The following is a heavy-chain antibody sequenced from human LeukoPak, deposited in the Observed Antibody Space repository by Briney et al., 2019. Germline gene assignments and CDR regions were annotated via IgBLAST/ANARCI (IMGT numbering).Heavy chain of an antibody. V-gene: IGHV4-34*01. CDR2: INHSGST. J-gene: IGHJ5*02. D-gene: IGHD3-9*01. Sequence: GSLRLSCAASGFTFTNYGIHWIRQPPGKGLEWIGEINHSGSTNYNPHLKRRVTISVDTSKNQFSLKLRSVTAADTAVYYCARHGEHYDILTGLNYNWFDPWGQGTLVTVSS. CDR3: ARHGEHYDILTGLNYNWFDP. CDR1: GFTFTNYG.